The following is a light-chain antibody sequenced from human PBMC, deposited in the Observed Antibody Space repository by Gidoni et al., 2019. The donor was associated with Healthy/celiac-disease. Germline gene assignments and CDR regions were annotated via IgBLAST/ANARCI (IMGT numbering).Light chain of an antibody. Sequence: QSALTQPASVSGSPGRSITISCTGTSSDVGGYNYVSWYQQHPGKATKLMIYEVSNRPSGVSNRFAGSKSGNTASLTISGLQAEDEADYYCSSYTSSSTLVFGGGTKLTVL. V-gene: IGLV2-14*01. CDR2: EVS. CDR1: SSDVGGYNY. CDR3: SSYTSSSTLV. J-gene: IGLJ2*01.